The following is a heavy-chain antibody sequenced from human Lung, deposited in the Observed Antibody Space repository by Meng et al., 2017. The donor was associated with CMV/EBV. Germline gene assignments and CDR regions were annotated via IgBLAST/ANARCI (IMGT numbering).Heavy chain of an antibody. CDR3: ARAGYDSSGYYPQPFDY. V-gene: IGHV1-3*04. CDR2: INTGNGET. Sequence: QVQVGQSGTEVKKAGATVEVSCKVSGYTFTSYAMNWVRQAHGQRLEWMGWINTGNGETKYSQKFQGRVTHTRDTSASTAYMELSSLRSEDTAVYYCARAGYDSSGYYPQPFDYWGQGTLVTVSS. CDR1: GYTFTSYA. J-gene: IGHJ4*02. D-gene: IGHD3-22*01.